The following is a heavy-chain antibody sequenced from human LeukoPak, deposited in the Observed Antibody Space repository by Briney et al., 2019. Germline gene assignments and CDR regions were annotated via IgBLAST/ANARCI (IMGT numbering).Heavy chain of an antibody. CDR2: ISSSGSTI. J-gene: IGHJ4*02. Sequence: GGSLRLSCAASGFTFSSDEMNWVRQAPGKGLEWVSYISSSGSTIYYADSVKGRFTISRDNAKNSLYLQMNSLRAEDTAVYYCARRYCSGGSCYFVYWGQGALVTVSS. D-gene: IGHD2-15*01. CDR1: GFTFSSDE. V-gene: IGHV3-48*03. CDR3: ARRYCSGGSCYFVY.